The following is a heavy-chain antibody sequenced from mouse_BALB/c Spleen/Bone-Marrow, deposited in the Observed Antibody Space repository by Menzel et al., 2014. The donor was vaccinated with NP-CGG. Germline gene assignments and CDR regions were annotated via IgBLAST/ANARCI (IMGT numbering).Heavy chain of an antibody. Sequence: EVQVVESGGGLVKSGGSPKLSCAASGFTFSNYGMSWVRQTPEKRLEWVATISGGGSYTFYSDSVKGRFTISRDNAKNNLYLQLSSLRSEDTALYYCARHAYYDQTEVSFVYWGQGTLVTVSA. CDR1: GFTFSNYG. V-gene: IGHV5-9-2*01. CDR2: ISGGGSYT. J-gene: IGHJ3*01. D-gene: IGHD2-4*01. CDR3: ARHAYYDQTEVSFVY.